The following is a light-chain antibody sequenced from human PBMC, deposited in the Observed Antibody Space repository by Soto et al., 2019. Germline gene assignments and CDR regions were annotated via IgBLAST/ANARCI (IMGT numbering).Light chain of an antibody. Sequence: QSALTQPASVSGSPGQSITISCTGTSSDVGGYNYVSWYQQHPGKVPQLMIYEVSNRPSGVSNRFSGSKSGNTASLTISGLQAEDEADYYCSSYTSSSTDVVFGGGTQLTVL. CDR3: SSYTSSSTDVV. CDR1: SSDVGGYNY. J-gene: IGLJ2*01. CDR2: EVS. V-gene: IGLV2-14*01.